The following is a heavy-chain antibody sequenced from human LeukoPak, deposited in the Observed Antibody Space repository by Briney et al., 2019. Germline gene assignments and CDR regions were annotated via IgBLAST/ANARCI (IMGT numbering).Heavy chain of an antibody. V-gene: IGHV4-59*01. CDR3: ARTSRLTAFDP. CDR2: IYYSGST. Sequence: SETLSLTCTVSGGSISSYYWSWIRQPPGKGLEWIGYIYYSGSTNYNPSLKSRVTISVDTSKNQFTLKLSSVTAADTAVYYCARTSRLTAFDPWGQGTLVTVSS. D-gene: IGHD3-16*01. CDR1: GGSISSYY. J-gene: IGHJ5*02.